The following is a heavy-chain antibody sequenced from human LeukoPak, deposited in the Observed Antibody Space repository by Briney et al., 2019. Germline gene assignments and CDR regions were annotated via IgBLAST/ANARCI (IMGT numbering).Heavy chain of an antibody. CDR2: IYYRGST. Sequence: SETLSLTCTVSGGSISSYYWSWIRQPPGKGLEWIGYIYYRGSTNYNPSLKSRVTISVDTSKNQFSLKLSSVTAADTAVYYCARHVGSSPSKVVVVAATGKGAFDIWGQGTMVTVSS. CDR1: GGSISSYY. D-gene: IGHD2-15*01. J-gene: IGHJ3*02. V-gene: IGHV4-59*08. CDR3: ARHVGSSPSKVVVVAATGKGAFDI.